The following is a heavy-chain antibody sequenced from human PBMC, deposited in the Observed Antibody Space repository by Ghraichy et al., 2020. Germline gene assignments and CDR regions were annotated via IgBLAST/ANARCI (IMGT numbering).Heavy chain of an antibody. CDR3: ARRMVRGVIRARGWFDP. CDR1: GGSFSGYY. D-gene: IGHD3-10*01. Sequence: SETLSLTCAVYGGSFSGYYWSWICQPPGKGLEWIGEINHSGSTNYNPSLKSRVTISVDTSKNQFSLKLSSVTAADTAVYYCARRMVRGVIRARGWFDPWGQGTLVTVSS. CDR2: INHSGST. J-gene: IGHJ5*02. V-gene: IGHV4-34*01.